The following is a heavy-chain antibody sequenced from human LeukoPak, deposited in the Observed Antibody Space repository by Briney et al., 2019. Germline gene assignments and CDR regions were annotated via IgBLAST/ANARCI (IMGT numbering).Heavy chain of an antibody. J-gene: IGHJ3*02. CDR2: IYSGGST. CDR3: ASCNGGNPYAFDI. D-gene: IGHD4-23*01. Sequence: GGSLRLSCAASGFTVSSNYMSWVRQAPGKGLEWVSVIYSGGSTYYADTVKGRFTISRDNSKNTLYLQMNNLRAEDTAVYYCASCNGGNPYAFDIWGQGTMVTVSS. CDR1: GFTVSSNY. V-gene: IGHV3-66*02.